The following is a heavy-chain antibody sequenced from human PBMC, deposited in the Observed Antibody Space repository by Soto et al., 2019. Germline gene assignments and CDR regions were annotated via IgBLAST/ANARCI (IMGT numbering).Heavy chain of an antibody. Sequence: PSETLPLTCTVSGGTISSYFRCWILLPPGKGLECIWYIYYSGSTTYNPSLKIRVTISVDTSKNQFSLKLSSVTAADTAVYYCARWPTTLVHYSGQRPLVTGFS. CDR1: GGTISSYF. D-gene: IGHD5-12*01. J-gene: IGHJ4*02. CDR3: ARWPTTLVHY. V-gene: IGHV4-59*01. CDR2: IYYSGST.